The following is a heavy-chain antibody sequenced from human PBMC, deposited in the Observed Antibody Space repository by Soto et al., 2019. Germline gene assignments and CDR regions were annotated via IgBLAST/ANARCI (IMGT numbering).Heavy chain of an antibody. J-gene: IGHJ5*02. CDR1: GFTFSSYW. CDR2: INSDGSST. D-gene: IGHD3-3*01. V-gene: IGHV3-74*01. Sequence: GGSLILSCAASGFTFSSYWMHWVRQAPGKGLVWVSRINSDGSSTSYADSVKGRFTISRDNAKNTLYLQMNSLRAEDTAVYYCARDRTYDFWSGYYGNWFDPWGQGTLVTVSS. CDR3: ARDRTYDFWSGYYGNWFDP.